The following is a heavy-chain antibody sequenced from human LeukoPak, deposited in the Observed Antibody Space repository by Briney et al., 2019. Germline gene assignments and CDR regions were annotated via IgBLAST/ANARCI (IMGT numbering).Heavy chain of an antibody. CDR3: AKDEVVVTAIRFNWFDP. CDR2: ISGSGGST. J-gene: IGHJ5*02. Sequence: GGSLRLSWAASGFTFSSYSMNWVRQAPGKGLEWVSAISGSGGSTYYADSVKGRFTISRDNSKNTLYLQMNSLRAEDTAVYYCAKDEVVVTAIRFNWFDPWGQGTLVTVSS. D-gene: IGHD2-21*02. CDR1: GFTFSSYS. V-gene: IGHV3-23*01.